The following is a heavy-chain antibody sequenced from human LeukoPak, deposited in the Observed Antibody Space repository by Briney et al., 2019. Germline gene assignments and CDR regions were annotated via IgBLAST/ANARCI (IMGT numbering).Heavy chain of an antibody. CDR3: ARSAGYRSSSDY. V-gene: IGHV3-30*04. Sequence: GGSLRLSCAASGFTFSSHAMHWVRQAPGKGLEWVAVISYDGNKKYYADSVKGRFTISRDNSKNTLYLQMNSLRAEDTAVYYCARSAGYRSSSDYWGQGTLVTVSS. CDR2: ISYDGNKK. J-gene: IGHJ4*02. D-gene: IGHD6-6*01. CDR1: GFTFSSHA.